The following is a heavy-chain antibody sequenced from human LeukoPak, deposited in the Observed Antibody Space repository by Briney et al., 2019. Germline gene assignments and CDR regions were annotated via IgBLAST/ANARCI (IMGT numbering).Heavy chain of an antibody. CDR1: GFTFSSYA. CDR2: MVGSGET. V-gene: IGHV3-23*01. Sequence: PGGSLRLSCAASGFTFSSYAVTWVRQAPGKGLEWVSGMVGSGETYYADSVKGRFTMSRDNSRTTLYLQMNTLRVEDTAIYYCAKDMHYNDGRWEFDPWGQGTLVTVSS. J-gene: IGHJ5*02. D-gene: IGHD5-24*01. CDR3: AKDMHYNDGRWEFDP.